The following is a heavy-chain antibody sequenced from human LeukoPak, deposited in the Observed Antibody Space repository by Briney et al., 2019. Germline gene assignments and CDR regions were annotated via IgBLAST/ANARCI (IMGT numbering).Heavy chain of an antibody. CDR2: IISDGSSV. V-gene: IGHV3-74*01. CDR1: GFTFSDYW. J-gene: IGHJ6*02. CDR3: ARAEYCSGGSCYSYYGMDV. D-gene: IGHD2-15*01. Sequence: GGSLRLSCTASGFTFSDYWMHWVRQAPAKGPVWVSRIISDGSSVSYVDSVKGRFTMSRDNAKNTLYLQMDSLRAEDTAVYYCARAEYCSGGSCYSYYGMDVWGQGTTVTVSS.